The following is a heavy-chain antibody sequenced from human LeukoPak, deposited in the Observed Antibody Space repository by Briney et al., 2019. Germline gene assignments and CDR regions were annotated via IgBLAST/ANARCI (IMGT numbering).Heavy chain of an antibody. D-gene: IGHD3-10*01. V-gene: IGHV3-74*01. Sequence: PGGSLRLSCAASEFTFSSYWMLWVGQPPGKGLMWVSLINSDGSSTRYADSVKGRFTISRDNAKNTLYLQKNSLRAEDTAVYYCARDISPSYFGSFDYWGQGTLVTVSS. J-gene: IGHJ4*02. CDR3: ARDISPSYFGSFDY. CDR2: INSDGSST. CDR1: EFTFSSYW.